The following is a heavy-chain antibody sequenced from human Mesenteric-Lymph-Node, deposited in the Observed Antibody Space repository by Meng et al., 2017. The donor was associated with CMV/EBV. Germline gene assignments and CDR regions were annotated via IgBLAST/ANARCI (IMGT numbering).Heavy chain of an antibody. CDR1: GFTFSSYS. Sequence: SCAASGFTFSSYSMNWVRQAPGKGLEWVSYISSGSSTIYYADSVKGRFTISRDNAKNSLYLQMNSLRAEDTALYYCARDSPSGYSGYGYYYYGMDVWGQGTTVTVSS. CDR3: ARDSPSGYSGYGYYYYGMDV. D-gene: IGHD5-12*01. V-gene: IGHV3-48*04. CDR2: ISSGSSTI. J-gene: IGHJ6*02.